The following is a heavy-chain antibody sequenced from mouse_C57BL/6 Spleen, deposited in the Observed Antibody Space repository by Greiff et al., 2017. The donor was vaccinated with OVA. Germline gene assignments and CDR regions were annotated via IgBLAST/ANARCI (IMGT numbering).Heavy chain of an antibody. CDR1: GFTFSSYA. CDR3: TREGGGDYYAMDY. V-gene: IGHV5-9-1*02. J-gene: IGHJ4*01. CDR2: ISSGGDYI. Sequence: EVNVVESGEGLVKPGGSLKLSCAASGFTFSSYAMSWVRQTPEKRLEWVAYISSGGDYIYYADTVKGRFTISRDNARNTLYLQMSSLKSEDTAMYYCTREGGGDYYAMDYWGQGTSVTVSS.